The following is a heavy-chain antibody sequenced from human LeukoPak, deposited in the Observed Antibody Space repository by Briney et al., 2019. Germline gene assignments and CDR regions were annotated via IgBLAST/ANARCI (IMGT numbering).Heavy chain of an antibody. CDR2: IYPGDSDT. CDR3: ARLGTSDEEFDS. V-gene: IGHV5-51*01. Sequence: GESLKISCNASGYSFNTHWIGWVRQMPGKGLQWMGIIYPGDSDTKFSPSFEGQVTMSADKSITTAYLQWASLKASDTGIYYCARLGTSDEEFDSWGPGTLVIVSS. J-gene: IGHJ4*02. CDR1: GYSFNTHW.